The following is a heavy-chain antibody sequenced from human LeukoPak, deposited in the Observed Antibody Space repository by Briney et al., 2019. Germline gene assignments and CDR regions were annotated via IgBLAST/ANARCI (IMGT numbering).Heavy chain of an antibody. J-gene: IGHJ4*02. D-gene: IGHD6-13*01. CDR1: GGSISSGGYY. V-gene: IGHV4-31*03. CDR3: ARGYSSSWYGAYYYFDY. CDR2: IYYSGST. Sequence: PSQTLSLTCTVSGGSISSGGYYWSWIRQHPGKGLEWIGYIYYSGSTYYNPSLKSRVTISVDTSKNQFSLKLSSVTAADTAVYYCARGYSSSWYGAYYYFDYWGQGTLATVSS.